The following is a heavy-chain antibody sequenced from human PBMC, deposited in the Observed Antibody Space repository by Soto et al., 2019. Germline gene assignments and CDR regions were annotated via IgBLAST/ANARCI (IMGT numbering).Heavy chain of an antibody. V-gene: IGHV4-59*01. CDR3: ARDHVLGAAAGGIDAFDI. J-gene: IGHJ3*02. CDR1: GGSISSYY. D-gene: IGHD6-13*01. CDR2: IYYSGST. Sequence: SETLSLSCTVSGGSISSYYWSWIRQPPGKGLEWIGYIYYSGSTNYNPSLKSRVTISVATSKNQFSLKLSSVTAADTAGYYCARDHVLGAAAGGIDAFDIWGQGTMVTASS.